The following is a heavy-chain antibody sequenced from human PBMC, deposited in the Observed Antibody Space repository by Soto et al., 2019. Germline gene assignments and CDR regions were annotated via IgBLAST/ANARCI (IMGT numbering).Heavy chain of an antibody. V-gene: IGHV3-9*01. CDR2: ISWNSGSI. J-gene: IGHJ6*02. CDR3: AKDVAHYYYYGMDV. Sequence: GGSLRLSCASSGFTFDDYAMHWVRQAPGKGLEWVSGISWNSGSIGYADSVNGRFTISRDNAKNSLYLQMNSLRAEDTALYYCAKDVAHYYYYGMDVWGQGTTVTVSS. CDR1: GFTFDDYA.